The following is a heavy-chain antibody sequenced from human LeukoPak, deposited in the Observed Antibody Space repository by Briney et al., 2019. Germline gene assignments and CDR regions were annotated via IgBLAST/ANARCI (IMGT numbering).Heavy chain of an antibody. CDR1: GGSFSGYY. CDR2: INHSGST. J-gene: IGHJ6*03. D-gene: IGHD6-6*01. CDR3: ARLVRIPRMAARRYYYYMDV. V-gene: IGHV4-34*01. Sequence: SETLSLTCAVYGGSFSGYYWSWIRQPPGKGLEWIGEINHSGSTNYNPSLKSRVTISVDTSKNQFSLKLSSVTAADTAVYYCARLVRIPRMAARRYYYYMDVWGKGTTVTVSS.